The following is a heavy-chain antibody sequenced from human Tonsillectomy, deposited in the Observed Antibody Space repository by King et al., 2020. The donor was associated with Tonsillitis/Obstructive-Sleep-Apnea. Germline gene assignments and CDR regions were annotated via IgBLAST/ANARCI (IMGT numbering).Heavy chain of an antibody. J-gene: IGHJ4*02. CDR3: ARYYYYDTGAYYY. V-gene: IGHV5-10-1*03. D-gene: IGHD3-22*01. Sequence: EVQLVESGLEVKKPGESLRISCKGSGYSFTTYWITWVRQMPGKGLEWMGRIDPSDSYTNYSPSFQGHVTISVDKSISTAYLQLSSLKASDTAMYYCARYYYYDTGAYYYWGQGTLVTVSS. CDR2: IDPSDSYT. CDR1: GYSFTTYW.